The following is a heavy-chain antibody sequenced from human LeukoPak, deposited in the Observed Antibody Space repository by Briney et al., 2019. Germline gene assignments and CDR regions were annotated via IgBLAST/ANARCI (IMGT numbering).Heavy chain of an antibody. CDR1: GGSFSGYY. D-gene: IGHD5-12*01. CDR2: INHSGST. CDR3: ARSLVASNTHFDY. J-gene: IGHJ4*02. Sequence: SETLSLTCADYGGSFSGYYWSWIRQPPGKGLEWIGEINHSGSTNYNPSLKSRVTISVDRSKNQFSLKLSSVTAADTAVYYCARSLVASNTHFDYWGQGTLVTVSS. V-gene: IGHV4-34*01.